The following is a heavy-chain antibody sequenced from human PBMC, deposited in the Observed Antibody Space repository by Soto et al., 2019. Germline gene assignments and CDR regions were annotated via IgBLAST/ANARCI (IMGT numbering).Heavy chain of an antibody. CDR1: GGSISSSSYY. CDR3: ARASRYCSGGSCHYFDY. Sequence: QLQLQESGPGLVKPSETLSLTCTVSGGSISSSSYYWGWIRQPPGKGLEWIGSIYYSGSTYYNPSLKSRVTISVDTSKNQFSLKLSSVTAADTVVYYCARASRYCSGGSCHYFDYWGQGTLVTVSS. V-gene: IGHV4-39*01. D-gene: IGHD2-15*01. J-gene: IGHJ4*02. CDR2: IYYSGST.